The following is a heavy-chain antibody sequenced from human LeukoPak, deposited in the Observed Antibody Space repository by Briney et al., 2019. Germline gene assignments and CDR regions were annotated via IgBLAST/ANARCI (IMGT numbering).Heavy chain of an antibody. Sequence: PSETLCLTCTSINITSYYWGWRRHPPGQGLGWIGGFNYCGRSYYNNPSLKSRPTISVDTSKKQFSLTLSSVTAAHTAVYNCARHGKPTLSLRDAFDIWGQGTMVTVSS. CDR2: FNYCGRS. J-gene: IGHJ3*02. CDR1: SINITSYY. V-gene: IGHV4-39*01. D-gene: IGHD2/OR15-2a*01. CDR3: ARHGKPTLSLRDAFDI.